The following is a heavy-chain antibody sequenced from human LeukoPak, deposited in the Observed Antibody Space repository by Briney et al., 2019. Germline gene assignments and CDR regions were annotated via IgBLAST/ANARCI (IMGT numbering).Heavy chain of an antibody. V-gene: IGHV1-18*01. CDR3: ASDPPLRRIAARPPPNHLDY. Sequence: ASVKVSCKTSVYTLTSYGISWVRQAPGQELEWIGWITAYKGNTNNVQKLQGRVTMPTDTSTSTAYMELRSLRSDDTAVYYCASDPPLRRIAARPPPNHLDYWGQGTLVTVSS. D-gene: IGHD6-6*01. J-gene: IGHJ4*02. CDR1: VYTLTSYG. CDR2: ITAYKGNT.